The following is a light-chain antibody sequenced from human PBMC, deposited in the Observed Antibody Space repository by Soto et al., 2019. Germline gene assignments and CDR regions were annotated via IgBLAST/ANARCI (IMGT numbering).Light chain of an antibody. CDR3: QQYGSSPLT. V-gene: IGKV3-20*01. CDR2: GAS. J-gene: IGKJ4*01. Sequence: EIVLTQSPGTLSLSPGERATLSCRASQSVSSNYLAWYRHKPGQAPRLLIYGASSRATGIPDRFSGSGSGTDFPLTISRLEPEDFAVYYCQQYGSSPLTFGGGTKVEIK. CDR1: QSVSSNY.